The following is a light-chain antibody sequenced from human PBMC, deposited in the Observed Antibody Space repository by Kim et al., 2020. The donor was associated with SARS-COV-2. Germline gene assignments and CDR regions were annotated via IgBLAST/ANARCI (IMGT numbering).Light chain of an antibody. J-gene: IGKJ1*01. Sequence: DSQMTQSPSSLSASVGDRITITCRASQDIDTYLNWYQQKPGEAPKVLIYATSSLQTGVPSRFSGRGSGTGFTLTISSLQPEDFATYYCQQSYRTPRTFGQGTKVDIK. CDR1: QDIDTY. V-gene: IGKV1-39*01. CDR2: ATS. CDR3: QQSYRTPRT.